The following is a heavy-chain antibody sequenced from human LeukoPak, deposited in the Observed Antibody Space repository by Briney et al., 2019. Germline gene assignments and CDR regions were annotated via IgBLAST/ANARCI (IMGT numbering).Heavy chain of an antibody. V-gene: IGHV4-39*01. Sequence: TSETLSLTCTVSGGSISSSSYYWGWIRQPPGKGLEWIASIYYSGSTYYNPSLKSRVTISVDTSKNQFSLKLSSVTAADTAVYYCATQNRYCTGVSCLNWFDPWVQGTLVTVSS. J-gene: IGHJ5*02. D-gene: IGHD2-15*01. CDR2: IYYSGST. CDR1: GGSISSSSYY. CDR3: ATQNRYCTGVSCLNWFDP.